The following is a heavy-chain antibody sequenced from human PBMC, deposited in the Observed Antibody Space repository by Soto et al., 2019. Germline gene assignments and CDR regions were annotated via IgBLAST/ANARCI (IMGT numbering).Heavy chain of an antibody. D-gene: IGHD4-17*01. CDR1: GFTFSDYY. Sequence: GGSLRLSXAASGFTFSDYYMSWIRQAPGKGLEWVSYISSSSGYTNYADSVKGRFTISRDNAKNSLYLQMNSLRAEDTAVYYCAKEYGRLDYWGQGTLVTVSS. V-gene: IGHV3-11*06. CDR2: ISSSSGYT. CDR3: AKEYGRLDY. J-gene: IGHJ4*02.